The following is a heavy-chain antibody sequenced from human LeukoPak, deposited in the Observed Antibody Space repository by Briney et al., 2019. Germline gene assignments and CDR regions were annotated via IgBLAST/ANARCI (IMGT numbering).Heavy chain of an antibody. V-gene: IGHV3-21*01. J-gene: IGHJ4*02. CDR3: ARGKETYYYGSGSYYPTTTPDY. CDR2: ISSSSSYI. Sequence: GGSLRLSCAASGFTFSSYSMNWVRQAPGKGLEWASSISSSSSYIYYADSVKGRFTISRDNAKNSLYLQMNSLRAEDTAVYYCARGKETYYYGSGSYYPTTTPDYWGQGTLVTVSS. D-gene: IGHD3-10*01. CDR1: GFTFSSYS.